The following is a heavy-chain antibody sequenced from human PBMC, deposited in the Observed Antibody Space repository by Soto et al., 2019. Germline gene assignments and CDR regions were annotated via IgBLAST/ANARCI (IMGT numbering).Heavy chain of an antibody. Sequence: SVKVSCKTSGFMFTSSAVQWVRQARGQRLEWIGWLVVGSGNTHYAQHFQERVTLTRDMSTGTAYMELSSLRSEDTAVYYCARGALYDYWGGSHFDYWGQGTPVTVSS. J-gene: IGHJ4*02. CDR1: GFMFTSSA. CDR3: ARGALYDYWGGSHFDY. D-gene: IGHD3-3*01. V-gene: IGHV1-58*01. CDR2: LVVGSGNT.